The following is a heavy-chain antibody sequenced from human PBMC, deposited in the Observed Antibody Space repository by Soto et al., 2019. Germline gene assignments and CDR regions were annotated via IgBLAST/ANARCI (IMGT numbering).Heavy chain of an antibody. D-gene: IGHD1-20*01. J-gene: IGHJ5*02. CDR1: GGSVSSYY. CDR3: ARTNWNANWFDP. Sequence: QVQLQESGPGLVKPSETLSLTCTVSGGSVSSYYWNWIRQPPGKGLEWLGYVYYSGSATDKPSLKRRVTISVDPAKDQFSRKLRSVTAEDTAVYYCARTNWNANWFDPWGQGTLVTVSS. V-gene: IGHV4-59*02. CDR2: VYYSGSA.